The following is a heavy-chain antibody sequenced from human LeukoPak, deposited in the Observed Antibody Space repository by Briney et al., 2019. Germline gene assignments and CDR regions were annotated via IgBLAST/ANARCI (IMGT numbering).Heavy chain of an antibody. J-gene: IGHJ5*02. CDR2: ISGSSSTI. CDR3: AREFIAAAGAFDP. CDR1: GFTFSSYS. Sequence: PGGSLRLSCAASGFTFSSYSMNWVRQAPGKGLEWGSYISGSSSTIYYADSVKGRFTISRDNSKNTLYLQMNSLRAEDTAVYYCAREFIAAAGAFDPWGQGTLVTVSS. D-gene: IGHD6-13*01. V-gene: IGHV3-48*01.